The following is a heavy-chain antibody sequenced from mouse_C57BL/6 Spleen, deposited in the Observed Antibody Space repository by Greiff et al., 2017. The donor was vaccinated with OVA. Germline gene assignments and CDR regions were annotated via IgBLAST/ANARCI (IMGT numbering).Heavy chain of an antibody. D-gene: IGHD1-1*01. V-gene: IGHV1-15*01. CDR1: GYTFTDYE. J-gene: IGHJ3*01. Sequence: QVQLKQSGAELVRPGASVTLSCKASGYTFTDYEMHWVKQTPVHGLEWIGAIDPETGGTDYNQKFKGKAILTADKSSSTASMELRLLTSEDSAVYYCTRYYCSSLAWCAYWGQGTLVTVSA. CDR3: TRYYCSSLAWCAY. CDR2: IDPETGGT.